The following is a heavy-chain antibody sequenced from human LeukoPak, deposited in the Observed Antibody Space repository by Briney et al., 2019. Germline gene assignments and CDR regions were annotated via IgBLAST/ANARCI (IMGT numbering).Heavy chain of an antibody. V-gene: IGHV1-18*01. J-gene: IGHJ4*02. CDR2: ISAYNGNT. D-gene: IGHD3-10*01. Sequence: ASVKVSCKASGYTFTSYGISWVRHASAQELEWMGCISAYNGNTNYAQKLQGRVTMTTDTSTSTAYMELISLISDDTAVYYCARDVGSLEVFDYWGQGTLVTVSS. CDR3: ARDVGSLEVFDY. CDR1: GYTFTSYG.